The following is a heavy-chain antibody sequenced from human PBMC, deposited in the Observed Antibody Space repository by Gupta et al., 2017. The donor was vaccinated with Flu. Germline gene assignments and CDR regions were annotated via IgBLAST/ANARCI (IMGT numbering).Heavy chain of an antibody. CDR3: LREYYGGKRDY. V-gene: IGHV1-8*01. J-gene: IGHJ4*02. Sequence: QAQLMQSGAAVKKPGSSVPVSCQISGYTFTSFDVNWVRQAPGQGLEWMGWMNPKTGNTGNAQKVQGRITMTRNISKSKAYMELTSLRSDDTAVYYCLREYYGGKRDYGGQGALVTVPS. D-gene: IGHD3-3*01. CDR1: GYTFTSFD. CDR2: MNPKTGNT.